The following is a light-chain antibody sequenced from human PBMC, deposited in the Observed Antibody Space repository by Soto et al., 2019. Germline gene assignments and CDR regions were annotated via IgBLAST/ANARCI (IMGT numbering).Light chain of an antibody. CDR1: QNISVW. V-gene: IGKV1-5*03. Sequence: DIQMTQSPSTLSASVGDRVTITCRASQNISVWLAWYQQKPGKAPKFLIYKASTLQSGVPSRFSGSGSGTEFSLTISSLQPDGFATYYRQQHATYSRNFGQGAKGEIK. J-gene: IGKJ1*01. CDR3: QQHATYSRN. CDR2: KAS.